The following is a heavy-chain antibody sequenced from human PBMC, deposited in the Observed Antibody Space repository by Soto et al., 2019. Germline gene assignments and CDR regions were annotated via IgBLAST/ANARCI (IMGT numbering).Heavy chain of an antibody. J-gene: IGHJ5*02. Sequence: ASVKVSCKASGYSFTSNDITWVRQAPGQGLEWMGWMNPGSGDTGYAQKFQGRVTMTRDISIATAYMELSSLRSDDTAIYYCARMATFGSLIGFDPWGQGTLVTVSS. CDR2: MNPGSGDT. CDR3: ARMATFGSLIGFDP. D-gene: IGHD3-16*01. V-gene: IGHV1-8*01. CDR1: GYSFTSND.